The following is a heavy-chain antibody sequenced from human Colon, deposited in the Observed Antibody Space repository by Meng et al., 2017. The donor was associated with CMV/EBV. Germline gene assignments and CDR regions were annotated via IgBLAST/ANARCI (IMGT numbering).Heavy chain of an antibody. D-gene: IGHD3-3*01. J-gene: IGHJ5*02. Sequence: SWMRQPPGKGLEWIGEINHSESTNYNPSLKSRVTISVDTSKNQFSLKLSSVTAADTAVYYCARGLKGSGNYDFWSGQRTIKYHWFDPWGQGTLVTVSS. CDR2: INHSEST. CDR3: ARGLKGSGNYDFWSGQRTIKYHWFDP. V-gene: IGHV4-34*01.